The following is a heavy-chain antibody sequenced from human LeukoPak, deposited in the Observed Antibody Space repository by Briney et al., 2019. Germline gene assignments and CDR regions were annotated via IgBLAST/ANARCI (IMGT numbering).Heavy chain of an antibody. CDR2: ISHGGIT. Sequence: SETLSLTCGVYDGSLINYYCHWIRQAPGKGLEWIGEISHGGITKHNPSLKSRVTMSQDTSKRQFSLKMNSMTAADTGVYYCGVFMDVVPGSMSWGLGTLVTVSS. CDR3: GVFMDVVPGSMS. V-gene: IGHV4-34*01. CDR1: DGSLINYY. D-gene: IGHD2-2*01. J-gene: IGHJ4*02.